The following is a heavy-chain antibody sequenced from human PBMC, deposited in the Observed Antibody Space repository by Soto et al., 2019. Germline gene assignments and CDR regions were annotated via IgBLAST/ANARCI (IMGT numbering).Heavy chain of an antibody. CDR2: ISGSGVST. CDR1: GFTFSSYA. Sequence: EVQLLESGGGLVQPGGSLRLSCAASGFTFSSYAMSWVRQAPGKGLEWVSGISGSGVSTYYADSVKGRITISRDNSKSTLYLQINSMRAEDTAVYYCAKDRERIATRSIDYWGQGTLVTVSS. D-gene: IGHD6-6*01. J-gene: IGHJ4*02. V-gene: IGHV3-23*01. CDR3: AKDRERIATRSIDY.